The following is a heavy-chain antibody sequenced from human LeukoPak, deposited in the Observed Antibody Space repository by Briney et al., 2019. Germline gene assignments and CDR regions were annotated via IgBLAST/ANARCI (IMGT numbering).Heavy chain of an antibody. CDR3: ATYSRDWTGIEY. Sequence: GGSLRLSCAASGVTFSRFWMKWVRQAPGKGLQWVANIQDNGNEKNYVDSVKGRFTISRDNAKNSLYLQMNSLRAEDTAVYYCATYSRDWTGIEYWGQGTLVTVSS. CDR2: IQDNGNEK. CDR1: GVTFSRFW. V-gene: IGHV3-7*02. D-gene: IGHD3/OR15-3a*01. J-gene: IGHJ4*02.